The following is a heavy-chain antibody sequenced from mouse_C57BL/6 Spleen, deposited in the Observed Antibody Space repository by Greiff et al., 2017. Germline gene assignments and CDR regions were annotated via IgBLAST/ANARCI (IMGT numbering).Heavy chain of an antibody. D-gene: IGHD2-1*01. V-gene: IGHV1-82*01. CDR2: IYPGDGDT. CDR3: ANGNPSGYAMDY. CDR1: GYAFSSSW. J-gene: IGHJ4*01. Sequence: QVQLQQSGPELVKPGASVKISCKASGYAFSSSWMNWVKQRPGKGLEWIGRIYPGDGDTNYNGKFKGKATLTADKSSSTAYMQLSSLTSEDSAVYFCANGNPSGYAMDYWGQGTSVTVSS.